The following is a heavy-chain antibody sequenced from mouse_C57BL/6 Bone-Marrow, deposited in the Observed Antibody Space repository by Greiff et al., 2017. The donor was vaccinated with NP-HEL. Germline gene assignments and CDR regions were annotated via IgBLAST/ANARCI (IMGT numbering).Heavy chain of an antibody. CDR3: VREPYGSSYDYAMDY. CDR1: GFTFNTYA. D-gene: IGHD1-1*01. J-gene: IGHJ4*01. Sequence: GGGLVQPKGSLKLSCAASGFTFNTYAKHWVRQAPGKGLEWVARLRSKSSNYATYYADSVKDRFTISRDDSQSMLYLQMNNLKTEDTAMYYCVREPYGSSYDYAMDYWGQGTSVTVSS. V-gene: IGHV10-3*01. CDR2: LRSKSSNYAT.